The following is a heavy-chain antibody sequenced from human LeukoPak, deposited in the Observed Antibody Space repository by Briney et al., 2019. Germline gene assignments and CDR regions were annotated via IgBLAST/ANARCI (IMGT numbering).Heavy chain of an antibody. CDR2: IYYSEST. CDR3: ARGSPYYDFWSGYLLGAFDI. D-gene: IGHD3-3*01. CDR1: GGSISSHY. V-gene: IGHV4-59*11. Sequence: SETLSLTCTVSGGSISSHYWSWIRQPPGKGLEWIGYIYYSESTNYNPSLKSRVTISVDTSKNQFSLKLSSVTAADTAVYYCARGSPYYDFWSGYLLGAFDIWGQGTMVTVSS. J-gene: IGHJ3*02.